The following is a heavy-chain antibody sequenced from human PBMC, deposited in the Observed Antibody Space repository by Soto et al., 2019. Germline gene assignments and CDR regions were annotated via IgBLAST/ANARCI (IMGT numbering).Heavy chain of an antibody. CDR2: VDHSGRT. D-gene: IGHD3-10*01. CDR3: AKKGYYPSGKINLFDS. V-gene: IGHV4-38-2*01. Sequence: SETLSLTCAVSGYSINSDYYWGWIRQPPGKGLEWIGRVDHSGRTYYSPSLRSRLTIFIDTSKNRFSLRLTSVTAAATAMYFCAKKGYYPSGKINLFDSWGPGTLVTVSS. J-gene: IGHJ4*02. CDR1: GYSINSDYY.